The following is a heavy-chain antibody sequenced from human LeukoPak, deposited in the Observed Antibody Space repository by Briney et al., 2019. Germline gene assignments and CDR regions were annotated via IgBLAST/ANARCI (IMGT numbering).Heavy chain of an antibody. D-gene: IGHD5-24*01. V-gene: IGHV4-4*07. CDR1: GGSISSYY. CDR2: IYTSGST. J-gene: IGHJ4*02. CDR3: ARGSREMATIFDS. Sequence: PSETLSLTCSVSGGSISSYYWSWVRQPAGKGLEWIGRIYTSGSTDYNPSLKTRVTMSVDTSKNQFSLKLSSVTAADTAVYFCARGSREMATIFDSWGQGTLVTVSS.